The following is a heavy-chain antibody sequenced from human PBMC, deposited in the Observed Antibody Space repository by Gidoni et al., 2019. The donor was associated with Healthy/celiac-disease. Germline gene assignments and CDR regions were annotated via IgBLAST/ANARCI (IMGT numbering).Heavy chain of an antibody. CDR1: GFPFSSYE. D-gene: IGHD3-22*01. J-gene: IGHJ4*02. CDR2: ISSSGSTI. CDR3: AREEGGYYYDSSGYYFDY. Sequence: EVQLVESGGGLVQPGGSLRLSCEASGFPFSSYEMNWVRQAPGQGLEWVSYISSSGSTIYYADSVKGRFTISRDNAKNSLYLQMNSLRAEDTAVYYWAREEGGYYYDSSGYYFDYWGQGTLVTVSS. V-gene: IGHV3-48*03.